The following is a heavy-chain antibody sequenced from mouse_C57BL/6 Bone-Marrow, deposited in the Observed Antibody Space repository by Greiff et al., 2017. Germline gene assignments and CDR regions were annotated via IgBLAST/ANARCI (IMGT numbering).Heavy chain of an antibody. CDR2: ILPGSGST. D-gene: IGHD2-10*02. J-gene: IGHJ3*01. Sequence: VQLKESGAELMKPGASVKLSCKATGYTFTGYWIEWVKQRPGHGLEWIGEILPGSGSTNYNEKFKGKATFTADTSSNTAYMQLSSLTTEDSAIYYCARRGMGYESPAWFAYWGQGTLVTVSA. CDR3: ARRGMGYESPAWFAY. V-gene: IGHV1-9*01. CDR1: GYTFTGYW.